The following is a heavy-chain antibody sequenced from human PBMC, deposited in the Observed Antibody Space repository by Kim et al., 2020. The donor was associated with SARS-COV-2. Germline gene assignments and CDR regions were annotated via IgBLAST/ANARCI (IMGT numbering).Heavy chain of an antibody. D-gene: IGHD7-27*01. CDR2: ISGSGGVT. CDR3: GKSDWGSSYFYFYY. CDR1: GFTFTSFA. V-gene: IGHV3-23*01. J-gene: IGHJ4*02. Sequence: GGSLRLSCAASGFTFTSFAMSWVRQAPGKGLEWVSAISGSGGVTYYADSVQGRFTISRDNSKSTLYLQMNSLGADDTAVYYCGKSDWGSSYFYFYYWGQGTLVSVAS.